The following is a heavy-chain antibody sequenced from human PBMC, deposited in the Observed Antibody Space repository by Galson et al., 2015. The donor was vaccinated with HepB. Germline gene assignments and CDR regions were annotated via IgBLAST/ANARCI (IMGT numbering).Heavy chain of an antibody. V-gene: IGHV6-1*01. J-gene: IGHJ5*02. CDR2: TYYRSKWFN. CDR1: GDSVSSKSAA. Sequence: CAISGDSVSSKSAAWNWIRQSPSRGLEWLGRTYYRSKWFNDYAVSVKSRITINLDTSKNQFSLHLNSVTPDDTAVYYCAILSSSSPDPWGQGTLVTVSS. D-gene: IGHD2-2*01. CDR3: AILSSSSPDP.